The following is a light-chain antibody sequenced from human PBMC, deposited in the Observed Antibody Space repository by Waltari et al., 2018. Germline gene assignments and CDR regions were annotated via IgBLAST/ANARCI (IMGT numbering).Light chain of an antibody. J-gene: IGLJ1*01. Sequence: SYELTQPPSVSVSPGQTARNTCSGDALPKQYAYWYQQKPDQAPVLLIYKDSERRSGIPERFSGSSSGTTVTLTISGVQADDEADYYCQSADSSGTQGVFGTGTKVTVL. CDR2: KDS. V-gene: IGLV3-25*03. CDR3: QSADSSGTQGV. CDR1: ALPKQY.